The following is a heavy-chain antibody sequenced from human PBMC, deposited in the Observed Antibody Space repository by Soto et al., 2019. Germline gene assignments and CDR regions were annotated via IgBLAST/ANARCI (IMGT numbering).Heavy chain of an antibody. D-gene: IGHD2-15*01. J-gene: IGHJ4*02. CDR3: ARDRTEDIVVVVAAEFDY. V-gene: IGHV1-18*04. CDR1: GYTFTSYG. CDR2: ISAYNGNT. Sequence: QVQLVQSGAEVKKPGASVKVSCKASGYTFTSYGIIWVRQAPGQGLEWMGWISAYNGNTNYAQKLQGRVTMTTDTSTSTAYMELRSLRSDDTAVYYCARDRTEDIVVVVAAEFDYWGQGTLVTVSS.